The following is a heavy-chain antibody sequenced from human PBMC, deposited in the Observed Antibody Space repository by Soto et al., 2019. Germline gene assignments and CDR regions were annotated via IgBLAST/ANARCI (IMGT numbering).Heavy chain of an antibody. Sequence: QVQLVESGGGVVQPGRSLRLSCAASGLSFSNYGMHWVRQAPGKGLEWVAAIYYDGSNKEYAASVKGRFTISRDNSKNTLFLQMDSVRAEDTAVYYCARYATSGSYSRFDDWGQGNLVTVSS. J-gene: IGHJ4*02. CDR3: ARYATSGSYSRFDD. CDR1: GLSFSNYG. V-gene: IGHV3-33*01. D-gene: IGHD1-26*01. CDR2: IYYDGSNK.